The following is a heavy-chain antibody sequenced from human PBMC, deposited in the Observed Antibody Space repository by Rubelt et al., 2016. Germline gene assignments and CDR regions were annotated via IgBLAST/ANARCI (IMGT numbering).Heavy chain of an antibody. J-gene: IGHJ4*02. CDR3: ARVIWDDSTPPGY. V-gene: IGHV1-18*04. D-gene: IGHD3-22*01. CDR1: GYVFTGYN. CDR2: ISAYNGNT. Sequence: QVQLVQSGAEVKKTGDSVQVSCEASGYVFTGYNLHWVRQAPGQGLEWMGWISAYNGNTNYARKLHGRVTMTTDTATSTAYMELRSLRSDDTAVYYCARVIWDDSTPPGYWGQGTLVTVSS.